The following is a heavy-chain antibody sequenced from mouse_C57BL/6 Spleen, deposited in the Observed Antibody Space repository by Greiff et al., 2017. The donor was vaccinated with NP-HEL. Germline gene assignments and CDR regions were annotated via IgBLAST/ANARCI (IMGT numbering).Heavy chain of an antibody. CDR1: GYTFTDYE. D-gene: IGHD3-3*01. CDR2: IDPETGGT. CDR3: TRGKLGQRAMDY. V-gene: IGHV1-15*01. Sequence: QVQLQQSGAELVRPGASVTLSCKASGYTFTDYEMHWVKQTPVHGLEWIGAIDPETGGTAYNQKFKGKAILTADKSSSTAYMELRSPTSEDSAVYYCTRGKLGQRAMDYWGQGTSVTVSS. J-gene: IGHJ4*01.